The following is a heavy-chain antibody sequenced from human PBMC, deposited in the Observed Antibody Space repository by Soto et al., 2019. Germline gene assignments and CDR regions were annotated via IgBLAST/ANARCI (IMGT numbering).Heavy chain of an antibody. J-gene: IGHJ4*02. Sequence: PGGSLRLSCSTSGFTFSSYDIHWVRQAPGKGLEWVAVVWYDGSDKYYADSVKGRFTISRDNSKNTLYLQMNSLRAEGTAVYYCARVTSSGWSDYWGQGTLVTVSS. V-gene: IGHV3-33*01. D-gene: IGHD6-19*01. CDR1: GFTFSSYD. CDR3: ARVTSSGWSDY. CDR2: VWYDGSDK.